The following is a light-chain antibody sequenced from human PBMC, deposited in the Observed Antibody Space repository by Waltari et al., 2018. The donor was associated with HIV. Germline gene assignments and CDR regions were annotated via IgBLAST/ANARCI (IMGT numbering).Light chain of an antibody. CDR1: SSNIGSNY. CDR2: RNN. Sequence: QSVLTQPPSASGTPGQRVPISCSGSSSNIGSNYVYWYQQLPGTAPKLLIYRNNYRPSGVPDRFSGSKSGTSASLAISGLRSEDEADYYCATWDDNLSGWVFGGGTKLTVL. J-gene: IGLJ3*02. V-gene: IGLV1-47*01. CDR3: ATWDDNLSGWV.